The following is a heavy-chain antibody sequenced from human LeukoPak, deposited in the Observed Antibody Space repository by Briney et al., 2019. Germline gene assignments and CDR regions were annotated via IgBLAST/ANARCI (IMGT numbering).Heavy chain of an antibody. CDR3: ARVAIVVGAFDI. J-gene: IGHJ3*02. D-gene: IGHD2-21*01. V-gene: IGHV4-59*01. CDR2: IYYSGST. Sequence: SETLSLTCTVSGGSISSYYWSWIRQPPGKGLEWIGYIYYSGSTNYNPSPKSRVTISVDTSKNQFSLKLSSVTAADTAVYYCARVAIVVGAFDIWGQGTMVTVSS. CDR1: GGSISSYY.